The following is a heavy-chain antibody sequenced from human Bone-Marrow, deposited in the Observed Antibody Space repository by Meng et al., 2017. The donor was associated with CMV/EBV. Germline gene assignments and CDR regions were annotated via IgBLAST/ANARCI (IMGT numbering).Heavy chain of an antibody. CDR2: IRYDGSNK. V-gene: IGHV3-30*02. CDR1: GFSFNKYG. J-gene: IGHJ6*02. Sequence: GESLKISCAASGFSFNKYGMHWVRQAPGKGLEWVAFIRYDGSNKYYADSVKGRFTISRDNSKNTLYLQMNSLRAEDTAVYYCAKDDYDILTGYGINGMDVWGQGTTVTVSS. CDR3: AKDDYDILTGYGINGMDV. D-gene: IGHD3-9*01.